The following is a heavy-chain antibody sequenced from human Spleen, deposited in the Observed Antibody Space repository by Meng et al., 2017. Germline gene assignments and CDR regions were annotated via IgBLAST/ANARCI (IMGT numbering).Heavy chain of an antibody. Sequence: LVPSLAQFLQPGPSLRASSKPSVYPSPAYDIPLLPQAPGPALEWISPIKPPRGHTLYAQKFQGRVSMTRDTPISTAYVELSGLTSDDTAVYYCARDEDISAAGYLFGDYWGHGTLVTVSS. D-gene: IGHD6-13*01. V-gene: IGHV1-2*06. CDR1: VYPSPAYD. CDR3: ARDEDISAAGYLFGDY. J-gene: IGHJ4*01. CDR2: IKPPRGHT.